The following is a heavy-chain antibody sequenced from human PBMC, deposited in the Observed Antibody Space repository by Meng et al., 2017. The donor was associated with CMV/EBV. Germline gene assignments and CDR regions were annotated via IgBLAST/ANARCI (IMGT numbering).Heavy chain of an antibody. CDR3: AREWGGIVVVPAAMGIDY. CDR1: GYSISSGYY. V-gene: IGHV4-38-2*02. D-gene: IGHD2-2*01. J-gene: IGHJ4*02. CDR2: IYHSGST. Sequence: SETLSLPCTVSGYSISSGYYWGWIRQPPGKGLEWIGSIYHSGSTYYNPSLKSRVTISVDTSKNQFSLKLSSVTAADTAVYYCAREWGGIVVVPAAMGIDYWGQGTLVTVSS.